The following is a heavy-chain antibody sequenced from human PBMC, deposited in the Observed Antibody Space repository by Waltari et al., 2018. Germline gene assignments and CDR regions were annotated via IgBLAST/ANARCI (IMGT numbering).Heavy chain of an antibody. V-gene: IGHV3-23*01. CDR3: AKDRGSGRIYFDS. D-gene: IGHD3-10*01. CDR1: GFTFSHFA. Sequence: VQLLESGGDLIQPGGSLRRSCAASGFTFSHFAMTWVSQAPGKRLEWVSSISGSGGTSYYTDSVTGRFTISRDNSENTLYLHMNSLRAEDSAIYYCAKDRGSGRIYFDSWGRGTLVAVSS. CDR2: ISGSGGTS. J-gene: IGHJ4*02.